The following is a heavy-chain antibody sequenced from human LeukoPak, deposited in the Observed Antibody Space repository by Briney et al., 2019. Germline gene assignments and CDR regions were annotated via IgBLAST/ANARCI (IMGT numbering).Heavy chain of an antibody. CDR1: GFTFSDYY. D-gene: IGHD1-26*01. V-gene: IGHV3-23*01. Sequence: GGSLRLSCAASGFTFSDYYMSWVRRAPGKGLEWVSAISGSGGSTYYADSVKGRFTISRDNSKNTLYLQMNSLRAEDTAVYYCARSELGYNYHYMDVWGKGTTVTISS. J-gene: IGHJ6*03. CDR2: ISGSGGST. CDR3: ARSELGYNYHYMDV.